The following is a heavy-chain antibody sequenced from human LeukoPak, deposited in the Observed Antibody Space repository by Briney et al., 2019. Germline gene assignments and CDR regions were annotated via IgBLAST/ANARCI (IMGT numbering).Heavy chain of an antibody. CDR2: IYNSGST. CDR3: VRAYDY. J-gene: IGHJ4*02. Sequence: PPETLSLTCAVYGGSFSGSNWSWIRRPPGKGLEWIGEIYNSGSTIYNPSLKSRVTISVDTSKNQLSLNLNSVTAADTAVYYCVRAYDYWGQGTLVTVSS. CDR1: GGSFSGSN. V-gene: IGHV4-34*01.